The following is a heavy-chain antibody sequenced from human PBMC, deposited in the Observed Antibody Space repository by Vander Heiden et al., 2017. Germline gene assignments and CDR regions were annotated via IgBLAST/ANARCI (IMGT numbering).Heavy chain of an antibody. CDR1: GFTFMSLP. V-gene: IGHV3-33*01. J-gene: IGHJ4*02. D-gene: IGHD6-13*01. CDR2: NWYDGSNK. CDR3: ARGRIAAAGVYYFDY. Sequence: QVQLEGSGGGVVQPGGSLSHYCVVSGFTFMSLPLHGARQAPGKGLEGVAVNWYDGSNKYYAVSGEGRFTISRDESKNTVNLEMNSLRAEDTAVYYCARGRIAAAGVYYFDYWGQGALVTVSS.